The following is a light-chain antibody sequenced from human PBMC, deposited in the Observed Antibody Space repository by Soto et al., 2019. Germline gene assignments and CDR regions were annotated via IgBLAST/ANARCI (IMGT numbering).Light chain of an antibody. CDR2: GAS. V-gene: IGKV3-15*01. CDR3: QQYNDGPPGGT. Sequence: EIVMTQSPATLSVSPGERATLSCRASQSVNNNLAWYQQKPGQAPRLRIYGASTRATGIPARFSGSGSGTEFTRTISSLQSEDCAVDYWQQYNDGPPGGTFGQGTKVEIK. CDR1: QSVNNN. J-gene: IGKJ1*01.